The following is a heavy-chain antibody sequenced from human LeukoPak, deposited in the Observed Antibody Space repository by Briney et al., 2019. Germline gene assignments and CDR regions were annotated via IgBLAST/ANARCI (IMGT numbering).Heavy chain of an antibody. CDR3: TRSDYSTYFNY. V-gene: IGHV4-59*01. CDR1: GGSITDYY. J-gene: IGHJ4*02. Sequence: PSETLSLTCTVSGGSITDYYWIWIRQPPGKGLENIGYIYYNGATNYNPSLKSRVTISVDTSKNQFSLNLRSVTAADTAVYYCTRSDYSTYFNYWGPGTLVTVSS. CDR2: IYYNGAT. D-gene: IGHD2-15*01.